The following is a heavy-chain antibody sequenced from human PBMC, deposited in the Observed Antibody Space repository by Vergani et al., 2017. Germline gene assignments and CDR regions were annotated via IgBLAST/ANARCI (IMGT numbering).Heavy chain of an antibody. V-gene: IGHV4-59*11. CDR1: GGSIGSHY. CDR2: IYYSGST. Sequence: QVQLQESGPGLVKPSETLSLTCTVSGGSIGSHYWSWIRQPPGKGLEWIGYIYYSGSTNYNPSLKSRVTISVDTSKNQFSLKLSSVTAADTAVYYCARDKGGGGDYWGQGTLVTVSS. J-gene: IGHJ4*02. D-gene: IGHD2-15*01. CDR3: ARDKGGGGDY.